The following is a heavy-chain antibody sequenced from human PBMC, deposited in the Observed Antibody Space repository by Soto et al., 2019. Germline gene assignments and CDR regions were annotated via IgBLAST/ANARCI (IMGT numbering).Heavy chain of an antibody. V-gene: IGHV3-30*03. CDR3: ARETNGGSFDI. D-gene: IGHD2-8*01. J-gene: IGHJ3*02. CDR2: ISYDGSNK. Sequence: QVQLVESGGGVVQPGRSLRLSCAASGFTFSSYGMHWVRQAPGKGLEWVAVISYDGSNKYYADSVKGRFTISKDNSKNTLYLQMSGLRVEDTAVYYCARETNGGSFDIWGQGAMVTVSS. CDR1: GFTFSSYG.